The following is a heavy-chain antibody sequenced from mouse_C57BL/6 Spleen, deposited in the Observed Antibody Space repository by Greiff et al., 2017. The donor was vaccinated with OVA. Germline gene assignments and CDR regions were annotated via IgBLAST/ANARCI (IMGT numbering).Heavy chain of an antibody. CDR3: AIECCPVYYGNYNWYFDV. Sequence: QVQLQQPGAELVKPGASVKLSCKASGYTFTSYWMHWVKQRPGRGLEWIGRIDPNSGGTKYNEKFKSKATLTVDKSSSTAYMQLSSLTSEDSAVYYSAIECCPVYYGNYNWYFDVWGTGTTVTVSS. CDR1: GYTFTSYW. CDR2: IDPNSGGT. V-gene: IGHV1-72*01. J-gene: IGHJ1*03. D-gene: IGHD2-1*01.